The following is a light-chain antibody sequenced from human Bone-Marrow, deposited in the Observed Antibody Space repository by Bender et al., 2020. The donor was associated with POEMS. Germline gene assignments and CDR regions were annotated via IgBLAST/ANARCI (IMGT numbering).Light chain of an antibody. CDR3: SSFGSTKI. CDR1: SSDVGDSNS. J-gene: IGLJ2*01. Sequence: QSALTQPASVSGSPGQSITISCTGTSSDVGDSNSVSWYQHHPGKAPKLMTYEDNKRPSGVSSRFSGSKSGNSASLTISGLQADDEADYYCSSFGSTKIFGGGTKVIVL. V-gene: IGLV2-14*02. CDR2: EDN.